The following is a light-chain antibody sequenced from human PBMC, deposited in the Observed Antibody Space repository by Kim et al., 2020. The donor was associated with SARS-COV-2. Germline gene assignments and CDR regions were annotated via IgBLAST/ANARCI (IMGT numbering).Light chain of an antibody. J-gene: IGKJ2*01. CDR2: GAS. CDR3: QQYKDWPYT. V-gene: IGKV3-15*01. Sequence: EILMTHSPATLSVSPGERVTLSCKSSQNIGNALAWSQQQPGQPPRNLIYGASTRASGVPARFSGSGTGTEFTLTISNLQSEDVAVYFCQQYKDWPYTFGQGTKREI. CDR1: QNIGNA.